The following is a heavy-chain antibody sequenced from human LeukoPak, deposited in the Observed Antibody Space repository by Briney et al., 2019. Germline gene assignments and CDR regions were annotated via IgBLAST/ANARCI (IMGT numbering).Heavy chain of an antibody. CDR2: ISYDGSNK. CDR1: GFTFSSYA. V-gene: IGHV3-30-3*01. CDR3: ARGQHLDYLDY. D-gene: IGHD6-13*01. Sequence: PGGSLRLSCAASGFTFSSYAMHWVRQAPGKGLEWVAVISYDGSNKYYADSVKGRFTISRDNSKNTLYLQMNSLRAEDTAVCYCARGQHLDYLDYWGQGTLVTVSS. J-gene: IGHJ4*02.